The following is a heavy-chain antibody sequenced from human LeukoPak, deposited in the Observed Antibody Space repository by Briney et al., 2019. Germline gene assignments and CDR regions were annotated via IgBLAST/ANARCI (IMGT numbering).Heavy chain of an antibody. CDR3: ARGYWFYFDY. Sequence: PSETLSLTCTVSGYSISSGYYWGWIRQPPGKGLEWIGSIYHSGSTYYNPSLKSRVTISADTSKNQFSLKVTSVTAADTAVYYCARGYWFYFDYWGQGTLVTVSS. V-gene: IGHV4-38-2*02. J-gene: IGHJ4*02. D-gene: IGHD2-8*02. CDR2: IYHSGST. CDR1: GYSISSGYY.